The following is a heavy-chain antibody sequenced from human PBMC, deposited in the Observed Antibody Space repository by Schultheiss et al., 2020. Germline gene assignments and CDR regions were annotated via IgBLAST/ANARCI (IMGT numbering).Heavy chain of an antibody. D-gene: IGHD6-13*01. J-gene: IGHJ3*02. CDR2: IYDGGTT. V-gene: IGHV3-53*05. Sequence: GGSLRLSCAASGFTVSSNYMSWVRQAPGKGLEWVSIIYDGGTTYYADSVKGRFTISRDNSKNTLYLQMNSLRAEDTAVYYCARGQIAAAGPDAFDIWGQGTMVTVSS. CDR3: ARGQIAAAGPDAFDI. CDR1: GFTVSSNY.